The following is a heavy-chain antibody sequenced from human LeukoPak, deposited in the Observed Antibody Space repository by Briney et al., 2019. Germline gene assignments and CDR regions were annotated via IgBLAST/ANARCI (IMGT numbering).Heavy chain of an antibody. CDR3: AHTIRGYCSSTSCYTGNWFDP. D-gene: IGHD2-2*02. Sequence: QTLTLTCTFSGFSLSTSGVGVGWIRQPPGKALEWLALIYWNDDKRYSPSLKSRLTITKDTSKNQVVLTMTNMDPVDTATYYCAHTIRGYCSSTSCYTGNWFDPWRQGTLVTVSS. J-gene: IGHJ5*02. CDR2: IYWNDDK. V-gene: IGHV2-5*01. CDR1: GFSLSTSGVG.